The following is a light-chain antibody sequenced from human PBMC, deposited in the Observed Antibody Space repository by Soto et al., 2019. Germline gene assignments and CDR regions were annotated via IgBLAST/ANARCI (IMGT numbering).Light chain of an antibody. V-gene: IGKV3-20*01. CDR2: GAY. J-gene: IGKJ1*01. CDR3: KRNGGPSWT. Sequence: EIVLTQSPGTLSLSPGERATLSCRASQSITSNYLAWYQQKPGQAHRLLIFGAYSRATGIPDKFSGSGSGTDFTLTIRRLEPDDFAVYYCKRNGGPSWTFGQGTKVDI. CDR1: QSITSNY.